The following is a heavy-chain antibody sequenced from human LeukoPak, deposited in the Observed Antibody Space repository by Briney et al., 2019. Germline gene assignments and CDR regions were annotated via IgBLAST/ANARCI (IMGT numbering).Heavy chain of an antibody. Sequence: GRSLRLSCAASGFTFSTYGMHWVRQAPGKGLEWVALIWYDGSNKYYADSVKDRFTISRDNYKNTLYLQMNSLRAEDTAVYYCARDQRYCSSSSCPWEPFDYWGQGTLVTVSS. CDR2: IWYDGSNK. CDR3: ARDQRYCSSSSCPWEPFDY. D-gene: IGHD2-2*01. V-gene: IGHV3-33*01. CDR1: GFTFSTYG. J-gene: IGHJ4*02.